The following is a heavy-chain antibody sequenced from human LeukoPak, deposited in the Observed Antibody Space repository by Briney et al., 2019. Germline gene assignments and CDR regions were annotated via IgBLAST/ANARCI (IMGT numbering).Heavy chain of an antibody. CDR1: SGSFSGNF. D-gene: IGHD4-17*01. Sequence: SETLSFTCAVYSGSFSGNFWTYIRQPPGKGLEWIGEINHRGSTNYNPSLKSRVTISVDTSKNQFSLKLTSVTAADTAVYFCARGSLFYGDSSAYFDYWGQGTLVTVSS. CDR3: ARGSLFYGDSSAYFDY. J-gene: IGHJ4*02. CDR2: INHRGST. V-gene: IGHV4-34*01.